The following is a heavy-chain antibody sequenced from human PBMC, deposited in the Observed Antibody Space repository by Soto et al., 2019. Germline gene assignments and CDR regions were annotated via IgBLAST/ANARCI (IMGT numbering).Heavy chain of an antibody. J-gene: IGHJ4*02. V-gene: IGHV1-69*01. D-gene: IGHD3-16*01. CDR3: ARALLRLGELSFGSFDY. CDR2: FIPILGTT. CDR1: GGTFRNHG. Sequence: QVHLVQSGAEVRKPGSSVKVSCKASGGTFRNHGINWVRQAPGQGLEWVGAFIPILGTTNYAPKFQSRVTITADESTSTAYMQLSSLRSEDSAIYFCARALLRLGELSFGSFDYWGQGTLVTVSS.